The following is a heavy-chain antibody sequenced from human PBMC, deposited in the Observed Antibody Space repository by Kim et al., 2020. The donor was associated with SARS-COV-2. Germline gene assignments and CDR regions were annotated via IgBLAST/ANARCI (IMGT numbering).Heavy chain of an antibody. V-gene: IGHV3-30*14. CDR3: ARYSYGSDY. Sequence: SNKYYADSVKGRFTISGDNSKNTLYLHMNSLIAEDTAVYYCARYSYGSDYWGQGTLVTVSS. CDR2: SNK. J-gene: IGHJ4*02. D-gene: IGHD5-18*01.